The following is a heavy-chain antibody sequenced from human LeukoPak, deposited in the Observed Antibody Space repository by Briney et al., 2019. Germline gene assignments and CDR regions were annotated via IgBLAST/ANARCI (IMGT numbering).Heavy chain of an antibody. D-gene: IGHD3-22*01. CDR2: ISSSSSYI. J-gene: IGHJ4*02. CDR3: ARFGEYYYDSSGYYGGGFDY. CDR1: GFNFITAA. V-gene: IGHV3-21*01. Sequence: PGGSLRLSCAASGFNFITAAMTWVRQAPGKGLEWVSSISSSSSYIYYADSVKGRFTISRDNAKNSLYLQMNSLRAEDTAVYYCARFGEYYYDSSGYYGGGFDYWGQGTLVTVSS.